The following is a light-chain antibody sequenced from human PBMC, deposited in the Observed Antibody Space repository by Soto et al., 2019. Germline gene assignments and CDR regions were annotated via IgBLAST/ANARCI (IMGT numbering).Light chain of an antibody. V-gene: IGLV2-14*01. CDR3: SSYTSSRAYV. CDR1: SSDVGSYNY. CDR2: EVS. Sequence: QSALTQPASVSGSPGQSITISCTGTSSDVGSYNYVSWYQQQSGKAPKLMIHEVSNRPSGVSNRFSGSESGNTASLTISGLQAEDEADDYCSSYTSSRAYVFGIGTKVTVL. J-gene: IGLJ1*01.